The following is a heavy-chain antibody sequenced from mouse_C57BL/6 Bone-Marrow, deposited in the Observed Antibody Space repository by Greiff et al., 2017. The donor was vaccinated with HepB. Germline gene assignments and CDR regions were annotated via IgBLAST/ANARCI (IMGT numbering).Heavy chain of an antibody. V-gene: IGHV1-64*01. D-gene: IGHD2-1*01. Sequence: QVQLQQPGAELVKPGASVKLSCKASGYTFTSYWMHWVKQRPGQGLEWIGMIHPNSGSTNYNEKFKSKATLTVYKSSSTAYMQHSSLTSEDSAVYYCAPVYGNYPVDYWGQGTTLTVSS. CDR2: IHPNSGST. CDR3: APVYGNYPVDY. CDR1: GYTFTSYW. J-gene: IGHJ2*01.